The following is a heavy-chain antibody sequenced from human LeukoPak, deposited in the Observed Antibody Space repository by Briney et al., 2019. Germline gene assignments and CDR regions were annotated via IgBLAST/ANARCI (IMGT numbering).Heavy chain of an antibody. CDR3: GRRPAVDGPIDS. J-gene: IGHJ4*02. CDR2: IYSSGTT. Sequence: SETLSLTCVVSGGSLHRSFWTWVRQPPGKGLEWIGLIYSSGTTDYSPSLKSRLTISIDTSKNQFSLRLASVTTADTAVYYRGRRPAVDGPIDSWGQGTLVAVSS. D-gene: IGHD3/OR15-3a*01. CDR1: GGSLHRSF. V-gene: IGHV4-59*01.